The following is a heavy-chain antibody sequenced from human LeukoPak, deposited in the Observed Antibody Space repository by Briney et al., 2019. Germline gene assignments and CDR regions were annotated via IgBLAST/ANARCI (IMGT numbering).Heavy chain of an antibody. CDR1: GFTFSSYW. CDR3: ARDRPGRIAARRGIFDY. Sequence: GGSLRLSCAASGFTFSSYWMSWVRQAPGKGLEWVANIKQDGSEKYYVDSVKGRFTISRDNAKNSLYLQMNSLRAEDTAVYYCARDRPGRIAARRGIFDYWGQGTLVTVSS. CDR2: IKQDGSEK. J-gene: IGHJ4*02. V-gene: IGHV3-7*01. D-gene: IGHD6-6*01.